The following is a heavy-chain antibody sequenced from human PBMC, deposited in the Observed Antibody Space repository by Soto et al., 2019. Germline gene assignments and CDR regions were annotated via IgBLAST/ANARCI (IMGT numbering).Heavy chain of an antibody. J-gene: IGHJ4*02. Sequence: ASVQVSCKASGYRFTTYQMHWVRRAPGQGLEWMGTINPSGGSTSYAQRFQGRVTMTRDTSTSTVYMQLSSLRSEDTALYYCARGDSNGWYFDYWGQGTLVTVSS. CDR2: INPSGGST. CDR1: GYRFTTYQ. V-gene: IGHV1-46*01. CDR3: ARGDSNGWYFDY. D-gene: IGHD6-19*01.